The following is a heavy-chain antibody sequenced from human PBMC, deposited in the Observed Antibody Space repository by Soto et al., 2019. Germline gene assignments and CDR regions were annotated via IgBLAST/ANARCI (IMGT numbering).Heavy chain of an antibody. D-gene: IGHD2-15*01. CDR2: INHSGST. V-gene: IGHV4-34*01. CDR3: ARFAVVAATRLNGMDV. J-gene: IGHJ6*02. Sequence: SETLSLTCAVYGGSFSGYYWSWIRQPPGKGLEWIGEINHSGSTNYNPSLKSRVTISVDTSKNQFSLKLSSVTAAGTAVYYCARFAVVAATRLNGMDVWGQGTTVTVSS. CDR1: GGSFSGYY.